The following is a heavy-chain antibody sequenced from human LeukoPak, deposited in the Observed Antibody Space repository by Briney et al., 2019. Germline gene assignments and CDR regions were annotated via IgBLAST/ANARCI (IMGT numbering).Heavy chain of an antibody. CDR2: IYYSGST. CDR3: ARLAREGYSSSWSYWFDP. J-gene: IGHJ5*02. V-gene: IGHV4-39*07. CDR1: GGSISSSSYY. D-gene: IGHD6-13*01. Sequence: PSETLSLTCTVSGGSISSSSYYWGWIRQPPGKGLEWIGSIYYSGSTHYNPSLKSRVTISLDTSKNQFSLKLSSVTAADTAVYYCARLAREGYSSSWSYWFDPWGQGTLVTVSS.